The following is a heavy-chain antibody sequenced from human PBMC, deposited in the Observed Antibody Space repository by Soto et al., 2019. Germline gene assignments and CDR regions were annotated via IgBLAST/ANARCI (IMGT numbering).Heavy chain of an antibody. CDR2: MRADSGAS. V-gene: IGHV1-8*01. Sequence: QVQLVQSGAEVKKPGAAVKVSCKPFGDTFNNFDINWVRQATGQGPDWVGWMRADSGASGHAQKFQGRLSLTRDTSVRTVYMELSNLRVEDTAVYYGARYIRGQRFVSWGQGALLPVSS. CDR1: GDTFNNFD. J-gene: IGHJ5*01. CDR3: ARYIRGQRFVS. D-gene: IGHD2-15*01.